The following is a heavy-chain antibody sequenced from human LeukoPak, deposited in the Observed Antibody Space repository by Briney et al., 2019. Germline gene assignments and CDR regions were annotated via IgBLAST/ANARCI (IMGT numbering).Heavy chain of an antibody. Sequence: GGSLRLSCAASGFTFSNAWMSWVRQAPGKGLEWVANIKQDGSEKYYVDSVKGRFTISRDNAKNSLYLQMNSLRVEDTALYYCARDRQPAQWLGLHYWGQGTQVTVSS. V-gene: IGHV3-7*01. D-gene: IGHD6-19*01. CDR1: GFTFSNAW. CDR2: IKQDGSEK. J-gene: IGHJ4*02. CDR3: ARDRQPAQWLGLHY.